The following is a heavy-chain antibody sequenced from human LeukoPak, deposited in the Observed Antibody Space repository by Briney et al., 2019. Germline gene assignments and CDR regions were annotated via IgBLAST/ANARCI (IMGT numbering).Heavy chain of an antibody. Sequence: ASVKVSCKASGYTFTSYYMHWVRQAPGQGLEWMGIINPSGGSTSYAQKFQGRVTMTRDTSTSTVYMELSSLRSEDTAVYYCARDQGAILLYYHDSSGYYYEFDYWGQGTLVTVSS. CDR2: INPSGGST. CDR1: GYTFTSYY. V-gene: IGHV1-46*01. J-gene: IGHJ4*02. CDR3: ARDQGAILLYYHDSSGYYYEFDY. D-gene: IGHD3-22*01.